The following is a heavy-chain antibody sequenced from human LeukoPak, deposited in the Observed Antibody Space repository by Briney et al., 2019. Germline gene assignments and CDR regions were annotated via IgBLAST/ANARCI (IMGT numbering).Heavy chain of an antibody. D-gene: IGHD3-22*01. CDR3: AKAGKSSGYWPYYYMDV. CDR1: GFTFSSYA. V-gene: IGHV3-23*01. Sequence: GGSLRLSCAASGFTFSSYAMSWVRQAPGKGLEWVSAISGSGGSTYYADSVKGRFTISRDNSKNTLYLQMNSLRAEDTAVYYCAKAGKSSGYWPYYYMDVWGKGTTVTVSS. J-gene: IGHJ6*03. CDR2: ISGSGGST.